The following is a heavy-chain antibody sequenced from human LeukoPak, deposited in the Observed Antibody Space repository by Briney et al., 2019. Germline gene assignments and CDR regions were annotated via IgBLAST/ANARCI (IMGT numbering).Heavy chain of an antibody. Sequence: SETLSLTCTVSVGSISSSSYCWGWIRQPPGKGLEWIGSIYYSGSTYYNPSLKSRVTISVDTSKNQFSLKLSSVTAADTAVYYCARITMVRGVIILHDAFDIWGQGTMVTVSS. V-gene: IGHV4-39*07. CDR2: IYYSGST. CDR3: ARITMVRGVIILHDAFDI. J-gene: IGHJ3*02. CDR1: VGSISSSSYC. D-gene: IGHD3-10*01.